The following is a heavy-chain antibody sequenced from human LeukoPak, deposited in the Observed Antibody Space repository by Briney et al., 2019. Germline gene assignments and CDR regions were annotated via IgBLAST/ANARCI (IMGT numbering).Heavy chain of an antibody. V-gene: IGHV3-33*06. D-gene: IGHD1-7*01. J-gene: IGHJ4*02. CDR3: AKDSAGTTYYFDY. Sequence: PGRSLRLSCAASGFTFSSYGMHWVRQAPGKGLEWVAVIWYDGSNKYYADSVKGRFTISRDNSKNTLYLQMNSLRAEDTAVYYCAKDSAGTTYYFDYWGQGTLVTVSS. CDR2: IWYDGSNK. CDR1: GFTFSSYG.